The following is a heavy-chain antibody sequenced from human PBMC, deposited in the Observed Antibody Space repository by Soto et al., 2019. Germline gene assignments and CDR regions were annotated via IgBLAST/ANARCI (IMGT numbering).Heavy chain of an antibody. V-gene: IGHV3-23*01. CDR3: AKYRMVGIRGYFDC. D-gene: IGHD1-26*01. CDR2: INFGGGDT. J-gene: IGHJ4*02. Sequence: PGGSLRLSCAASGFTFSNYAMSWVRQAPGKGLEWVATINFGGGDTYYADSVRGRFTISRDNSENTLDLQMNSLRAEDTALYYCAKYRMVGIRGYFDCWGQGTLVPVSS. CDR1: GFTFSNYA.